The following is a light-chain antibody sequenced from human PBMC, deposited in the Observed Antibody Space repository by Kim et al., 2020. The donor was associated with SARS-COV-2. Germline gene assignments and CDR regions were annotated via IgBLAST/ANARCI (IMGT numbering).Light chain of an antibody. CDR1: QSVSSSY. Sequence: SPGATATLSCMASQSVSSSYIAWYQQKPGQALRLLIYGASSGATGIPDRFRGSWSGTDFTLTISRLEPEDFAVYYCQQYDRPPWTFGLGTKVDIK. J-gene: IGKJ1*01. CDR2: GAS. CDR3: QQYDRPPWT. V-gene: IGKV3-20*01.